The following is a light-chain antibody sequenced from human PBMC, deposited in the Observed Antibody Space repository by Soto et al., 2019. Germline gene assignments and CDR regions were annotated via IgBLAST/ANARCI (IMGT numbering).Light chain of an antibody. CDR2: DTS. CDR1: QSINSNY. CDR3: QQYGSSPT. J-gene: IGKJ5*01. Sequence: EIVLTQSPATLSLSPGERATLSCGASQSINSNYLAWYQQKPGLAPRLVIYDTSRRAPGIPDRLTGSGSGTDFTLTISRLEPEDSAIYYCQQYGSSPTFGQGTRLESK. V-gene: IGKV3D-20*01.